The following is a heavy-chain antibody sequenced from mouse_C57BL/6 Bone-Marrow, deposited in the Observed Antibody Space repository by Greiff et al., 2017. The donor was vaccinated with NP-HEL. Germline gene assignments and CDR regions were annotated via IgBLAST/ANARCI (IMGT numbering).Heavy chain of an antibody. CDR1: GFTFSSYA. Sequence: DVMLVESGGGLVKPGGSLKLSCAASGFTFSSYAMSWVRQTPEKRLEWVATISDGGSYTYYPDNVKGRFTISRDNAKNNLYLQMSHLKSEDTAMYYCARDHYGNWGWDAFAYWGQGTLVTVSA. CDR3: ARDHYGNWGWDAFAY. D-gene: IGHD2-1*01. CDR2: ISDGGSYT. J-gene: IGHJ3*01. V-gene: IGHV5-4*01.